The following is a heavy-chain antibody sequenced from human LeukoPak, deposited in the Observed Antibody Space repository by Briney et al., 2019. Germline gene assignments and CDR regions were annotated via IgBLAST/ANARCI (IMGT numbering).Heavy chain of an antibody. CDR1: GFTFSSYA. CDR3: ATDWNPHYDFWSGYLVY. D-gene: IGHD3-3*01. CDR2: ISCDGSNK. V-gene: IGHV3-30-3*01. J-gene: IGHJ4*02. Sequence: SGGSLRLSYAASGFTFSSYAMHWVRQAPGKGLEWVAVISCDGSNKYYADYVKDRFTISRDNSKNTLYLQMNSLRAEDTAVYYCATDWNPHYDFWSGYLVYWGQGTLVTVSS.